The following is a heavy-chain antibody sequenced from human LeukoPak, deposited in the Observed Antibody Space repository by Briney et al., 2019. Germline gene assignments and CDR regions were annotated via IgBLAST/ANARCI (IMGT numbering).Heavy chain of an antibody. V-gene: IGHV1-2*02. CDR3: ASPDSSGYITLDY. Sequence: ASVKVSCKASGYTFTGCYMHWVRQAPGQGLEWMGWVNPNSGGTNYAEKFQGRVTMTRDTSISTAYMELSRLRSDDTAVYYCASPDSSGYITLDYWGQGTLVTVSS. CDR1: GYTFTGCY. CDR2: VNPNSGGT. J-gene: IGHJ4*02. D-gene: IGHD3-22*01.